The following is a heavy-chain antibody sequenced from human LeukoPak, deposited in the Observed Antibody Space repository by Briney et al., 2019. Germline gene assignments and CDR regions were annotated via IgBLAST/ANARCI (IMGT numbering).Heavy chain of an antibody. V-gene: IGHV4-34*01. CDR1: GGSFSDYY. D-gene: IGHD3-10*01. J-gene: IGHJ4*02. Sequence: SETLSLTCAVYGGSFSDYYWRWIRQPPGKGLEYIGEINHSGITNYNPSLMRRVTLSVDTSKNQFSLKLSSVTAADTAGDYCARAPRRFQGSGMGVFDYWGQGTLVTVSS. CDR3: ARAPRRFQGSGMGVFDY. CDR2: INHSGIT.